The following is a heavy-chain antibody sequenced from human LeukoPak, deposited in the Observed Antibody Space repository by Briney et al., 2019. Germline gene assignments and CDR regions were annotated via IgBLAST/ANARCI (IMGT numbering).Heavy chain of an antibody. V-gene: IGHV1-2*02. Sequence: ASVKVSCKASGYTFTGYYMHWVRQAPGQGLEWMGWINPNSGGTNYAQKFQGRVTMTRDTSISTAYKELSRLRSDDTAVYYCARDIVVVPAAIFDPWGQGTLVTVSS. D-gene: IGHD2-2*01. J-gene: IGHJ5*02. CDR2: INPNSGGT. CDR3: ARDIVVVPAAIFDP. CDR1: GYTFTGYY.